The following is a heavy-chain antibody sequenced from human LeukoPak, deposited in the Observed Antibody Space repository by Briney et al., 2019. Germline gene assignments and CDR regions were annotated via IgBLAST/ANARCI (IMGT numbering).Heavy chain of an antibody. D-gene: IGHD3-3*01. V-gene: IGHV1-46*03. J-gene: IGHJ4*02. CDR1: GYTFTSYY. Sequence: ASVKVSCKASGYTFTSYYMHWVRQAPGQGLEWMGLINPSGGSTSYAQKFQGRVTMTRDTSTSTVYMELSSLRSEDTAVYYCARAAVYYDFWSGYYPPSFLDYWGQGTLVTVSS. CDR3: ARAAVYYDFWSGYYPPSFLDY. CDR2: INPSGGST.